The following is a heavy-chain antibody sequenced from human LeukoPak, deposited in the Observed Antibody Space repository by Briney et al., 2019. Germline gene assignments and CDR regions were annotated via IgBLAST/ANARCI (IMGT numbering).Heavy chain of an antibody. CDR3: ARHPDSSGYYRDPPDY. D-gene: IGHD3-22*01. CDR2: ISSSSSYI. Sequence: PGGSLRLSCAASGFTLSSYSMNWVRQAPGKGLEWVSSISSSSSYIYYADSVKGRFTISRDNAKNSLYLQMNSLRAEDTAVYYCARHPDSSGYYRDPPDYWGQGTLVTVSS. J-gene: IGHJ4*02. CDR1: GFTLSSYS. V-gene: IGHV3-21*01.